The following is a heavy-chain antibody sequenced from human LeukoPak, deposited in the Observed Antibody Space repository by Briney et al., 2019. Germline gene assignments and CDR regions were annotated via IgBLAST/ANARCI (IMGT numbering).Heavy chain of an antibody. CDR3: AREYSPYNFDY. Sequence: GASVKVSCKASGYTFSNYGITWVRQAPGQGLEWMGWISVYNGNTKYAQKLQGRVTMTTDTSTSTVYMELRSLRSDDTAVYYCAREYSPYNFDYWGQGTLVTVSS. V-gene: IGHV1-18*01. CDR2: ISVYNGNT. D-gene: IGHD6-13*01. J-gene: IGHJ4*02. CDR1: GYTFSNYG.